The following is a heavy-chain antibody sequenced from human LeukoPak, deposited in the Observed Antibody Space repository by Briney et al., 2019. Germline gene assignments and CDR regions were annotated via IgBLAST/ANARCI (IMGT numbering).Heavy chain of an antibody. CDR1: GYTFTGYY. J-gene: IGHJ4*02. CDR2: INPNSGGT. Sequence: VASVKVSCKASGYTFTGYYMHWVRQAPGQGLEWMGWINPNSGGTNYAQKFQGRVTMTRDTSISTAYMELSRLRSDDTAVYYCAKGGITIFGVVTLDYWGQGTLVTVSS. D-gene: IGHD3-3*01. V-gene: IGHV1-2*02. CDR3: AKGGITIFGVVTLDY.